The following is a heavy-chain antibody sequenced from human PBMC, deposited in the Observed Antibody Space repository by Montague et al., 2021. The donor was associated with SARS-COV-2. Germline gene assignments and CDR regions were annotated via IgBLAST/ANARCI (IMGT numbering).Heavy chain of an antibody. V-gene: IGHV3-53*01. J-gene: IGHJ3*01. CDR3: ATFYVDTVSVTNAFDL. CDR1: GFSVSSKY. CDR2: IYSGDTA. D-gene: IGHD5-18*01. Sequence: SLRLSCAASGFSVSSKYMTWVRQPPGKGLEWVSTIYSGDTAYYSDSVLGRFTISRDHSKNTVFLQMNSLRSADTALSYCATFYVDTVSVTNAFDLWGRGTLVSVSS.